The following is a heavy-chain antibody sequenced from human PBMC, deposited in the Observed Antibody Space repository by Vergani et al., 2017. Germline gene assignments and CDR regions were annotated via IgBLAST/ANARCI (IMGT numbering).Heavy chain of an antibody. CDR1: GFTFTSYS. CDR3: ARWLGMTTVTRGGIFDP. Sequence: EVQLVESGGGLVQPGGSLRLSCAASGFTFTSYSMNWVRQAPGKGLEWVSYISSSSSTIYYADSVKGRFTISRDNAKNSLYLQMISLRAEETAVYYCARWLGMTTVTRGGIFDPWGQGTLVTVSS. J-gene: IGHJ5*02. D-gene: IGHD4-17*01. CDR2: ISSSSSTI. V-gene: IGHV3-48*01.